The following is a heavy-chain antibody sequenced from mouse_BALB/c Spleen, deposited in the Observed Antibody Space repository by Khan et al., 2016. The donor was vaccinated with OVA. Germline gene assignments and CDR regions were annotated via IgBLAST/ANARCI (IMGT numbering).Heavy chain of an antibody. V-gene: IGHV1S137*01. CDR1: GYTFTDYA. CDR3: AIPDYDGYYDY. CDR2: ISTYSGST. J-gene: IGHJ2*01. Sequence: QVQLKESGPELVRPGVSVKISCKGSGYTFTDYAMYWVKQSHAKSLEWIGLISTYSGSTNYTQKFKGKVTMTVDTSSSAAYMELARLASEDSAFCYCAIPDYDGYYDYWGQGTALIVSS. D-gene: IGHD2-3*01.